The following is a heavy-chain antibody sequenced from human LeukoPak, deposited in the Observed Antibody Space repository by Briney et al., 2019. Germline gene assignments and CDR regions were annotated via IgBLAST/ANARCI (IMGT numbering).Heavy chain of an antibody. CDR3: AKSPRAYYYGSGTYSKESYLDY. Sequence: GGSLRLSCAASGFTFSSYGMHWVRQAPGKGLEWVACIRYDGSNKKYVDSVKGRFTISRDNSKNTLYLQMNSLRAEDTAVYYCAKSPRAYYYGSGTYSKESYLDYWGQGTLVTVSS. J-gene: IGHJ4*02. V-gene: IGHV3-30*02. D-gene: IGHD3-10*01. CDR2: IRYDGSNK. CDR1: GFTFSSYG.